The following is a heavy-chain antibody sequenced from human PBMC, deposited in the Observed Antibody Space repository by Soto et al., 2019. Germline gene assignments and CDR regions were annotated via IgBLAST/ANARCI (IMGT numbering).Heavy chain of an antibody. Sequence: GGSLRLSCAASGFTFSSHWMSWVRQAPGKGLEWLASIKQDGSEKHYVDSVKGRFTISRDNAKNSLYLQMNSLRVEDTAVYCCARVYYDYIWGSYRLVYWGQGTMVTVS. J-gene: IGHJ4*02. CDR2: IKQDGSEK. CDR3: ARVYYDYIWGSYRLVY. CDR1: GFTFSSHW. D-gene: IGHD3-16*02. V-gene: IGHV3-7*01.